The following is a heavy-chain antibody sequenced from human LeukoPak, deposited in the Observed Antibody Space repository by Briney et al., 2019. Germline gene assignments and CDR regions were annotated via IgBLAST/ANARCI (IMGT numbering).Heavy chain of an antibody. CDR1: GFTFSSYE. V-gene: IGHV3-48*03. J-gene: IGHJ1*01. D-gene: IGHD2-15*01. Sequence: GGSLRLSCAASGFTFSSYEMNWVRQAPGKGLEWVSYISSSAIRIYYVDSVKGRFTISRDNAKNSLYLQMNSLRAEDTAVYYCAIRSRYCSGAGCSGEYFQHWGQGTLVTVSS. CDR3: AIRSRYCSGAGCSGEYFQH. CDR2: ISSSAIRI.